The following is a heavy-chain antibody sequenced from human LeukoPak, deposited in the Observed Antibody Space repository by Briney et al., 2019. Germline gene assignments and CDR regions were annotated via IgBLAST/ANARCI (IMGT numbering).Heavy chain of an antibody. CDR3: ARAGSGRSPDWFDP. J-gene: IGHJ5*02. D-gene: IGHD1-26*01. CDR1: GFTFSSYE. V-gene: IGHV3-48*03. Sequence: PLGGSLRLSCAASGFTFSSYEMNWVRQAPGKGLEWVSYISSSGSTIYYADSVKGRFTISRDNAKNSLYLQMNSLRAEDTAVYYCARAGSGRSPDWFDPWGQGTLVTVSS. CDR2: ISSSGSTI.